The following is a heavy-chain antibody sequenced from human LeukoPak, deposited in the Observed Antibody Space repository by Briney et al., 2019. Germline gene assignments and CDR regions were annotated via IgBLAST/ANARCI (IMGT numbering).Heavy chain of an antibody. CDR2: INHSGST. V-gene: IGHV4-34*01. CDR3: ARVLLWFGELLHFDY. J-gene: IGHJ4*02. CDR1: GGSLSGYY. D-gene: IGHD3-10*01. Sequence: SETLSLTCAVYGGSLSGYYWSWIRQPPGKGLEWIGEINHSGSTNYNPSLKSRVTISVDTSKNQFSLKLSSVTAADTAVYYCARVLLWFGELLHFDYWGQGTLVTVSS.